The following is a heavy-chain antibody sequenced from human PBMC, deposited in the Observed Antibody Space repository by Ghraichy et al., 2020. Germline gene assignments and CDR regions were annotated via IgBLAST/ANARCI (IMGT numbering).Heavy chain of an antibody. D-gene: IGHD6-6*01. CDR2: IYTTGST. CDR3: ARDISPIPYSSSSLGFDY. CDR1: GGSISSYY. J-gene: IGHJ4*02. V-gene: IGHV4-4*07. Sequence: ETLSLTCTVSGGSISSYYWSWIRQPAGKGLEWIGRIYTTGSTNYNPSLKSRVTMSVDTSKNQFSLKLTSVTAADTAVYYCARDISPIPYSSSSLGFDYWGQGTLVTVSS.